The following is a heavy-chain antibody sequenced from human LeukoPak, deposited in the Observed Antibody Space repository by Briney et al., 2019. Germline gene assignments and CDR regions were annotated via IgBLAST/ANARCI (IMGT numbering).Heavy chain of an antibody. J-gene: IGHJ6*03. D-gene: IGHD2-2*01. V-gene: IGHV4-59*01. Sequence: SETLSLTCTVSGGSISSYYWSWIRQPPGKGLEWIGYIYYSGSTNYNPSLKSRVTISVDTSKNQFSLKLSSVTAADTAVYYCARDQYCSSTSCYYYYTDVWGKGTTVTVSS. CDR3: ARDQYCSSTSCYYYYTDV. CDR2: IYYSGST. CDR1: GGSISSYY.